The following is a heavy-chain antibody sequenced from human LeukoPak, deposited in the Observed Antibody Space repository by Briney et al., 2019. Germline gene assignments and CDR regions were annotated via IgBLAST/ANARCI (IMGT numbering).Heavy chain of an antibody. CDR2: INWNGGST. CDR1: GXTFDNYG. J-gene: IGHJ3*02. V-gene: IGHV3-20*04. D-gene: IGHD3-22*01. CDR3: ARIDTYYYDSSGYYSAFDI. Sequence: PGGSLRLSCAASGXTFDNYGMSWVRQAPGKGLEWVSGINWNGGSTGYADSVKGRFTISRDNAKSSLYLQMNSLRAEDTALYYCARIDTYYYDSSGYYSAFDIWGQGTIVTVSS.